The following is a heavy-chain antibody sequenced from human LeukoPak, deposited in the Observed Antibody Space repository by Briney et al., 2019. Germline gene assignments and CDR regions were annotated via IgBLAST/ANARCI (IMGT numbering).Heavy chain of an antibody. Sequence: GGSLRLSCAASGFTFSSYAMTWVRQAPGKGVEWVSAISGDGGCPYYAASLKPLFSISTDNSKNTLYLQMNSLRAEDTAVYYCAKSGRGYSYGNFDYWGQGTLVTVSS. CDR1: GFTFSSYA. J-gene: IGHJ4*02. CDR3: AKSGRGYSYGNFDY. CDR2: ISGDGGCP. D-gene: IGHD5-18*01. V-gene: IGHV3-23*01.